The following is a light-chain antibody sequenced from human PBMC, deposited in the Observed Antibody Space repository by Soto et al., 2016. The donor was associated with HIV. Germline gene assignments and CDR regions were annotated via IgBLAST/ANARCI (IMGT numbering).Light chain of an antibody. V-gene: IGLV3-21*03. J-gene: IGLJ2*01. CDR2: DDS. Sequence: SYVLTQAPSVSVAPGKTARITCGGNNIGSKSVHWYQQKPGQAPVLVVYDDSDRPSGIPDRLSGSNSGNTATLTISRVEAGDEADYYCQVWDSSSDVVFGGGTK. CDR3: QVWDSSSDVV. CDR1: NIGSKS.